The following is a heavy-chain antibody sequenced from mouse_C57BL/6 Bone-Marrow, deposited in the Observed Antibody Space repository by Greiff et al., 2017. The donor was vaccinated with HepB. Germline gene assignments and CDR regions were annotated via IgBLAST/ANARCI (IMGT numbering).Heavy chain of an antibody. CDR3: ARNNHYAMDY. V-gene: IGHV1-61*01. CDR2: IYPSDSET. D-gene: IGHD1-3*01. CDR1: GYTFTSYW. J-gene: IGHJ4*01. Sequence: QVQLQQPGAELVRPGSSVKLSCKASGYTFTSYWMDWVKQRPGQGLEWIGNIYPSDSETHYNQKFKDKATLTVDKSSSTAYMQLSSLTSEDSAVYYCARNNHYAMDYWGQGTSVTVSS.